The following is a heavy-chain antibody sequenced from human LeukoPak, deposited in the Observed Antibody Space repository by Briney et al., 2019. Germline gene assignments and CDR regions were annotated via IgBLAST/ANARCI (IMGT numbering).Heavy chain of an antibody. CDR2: IYYSGST. CDR1: GGSISSYY. J-gene: IGHJ4*02. D-gene: IGHD3-10*01. CDR3: ARSTSYRITMVRGVKVFDY. Sequence: KASETLSLTCTVSGGSISSYYWSWIRQPPGKGLEWIGYIYYSGSTNYNPSLKSRVTISVDTSKNQFSLKLSSVTAADTAVYYCARSTSYRITMVRGVKVFDYWGQGTLVTVSS. V-gene: IGHV4-59*08.